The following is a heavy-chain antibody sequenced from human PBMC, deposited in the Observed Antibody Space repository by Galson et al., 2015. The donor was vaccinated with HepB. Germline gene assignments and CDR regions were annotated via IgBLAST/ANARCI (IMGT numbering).Heavy chain of an antibody. J-gene: IGHJ4*02. Sequence: SVKVSCKASGGSFSSYAISWVRQAPGQGLEWMGGIIPIFGTANYAQKFQGRVTITADESTSTAYMELSSLRSEDTAVYYCASNPGGVPAASLDYWGQGTLVTVSS. CDR2: IIPIFGTA. D-gene: IGHD2-2*01. V-gene: IGHV1-69*13. CDR1: GGSFSSYA. CDR3: ASNPGGVPAASLDY.